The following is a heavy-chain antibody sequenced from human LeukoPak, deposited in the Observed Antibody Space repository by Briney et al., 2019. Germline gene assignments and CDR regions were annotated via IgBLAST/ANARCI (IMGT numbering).Heavy chain of an antibody. CDR3: AKVRDSSGYYEDDAFDI. J-gene: IGHJ3*02. D-gene: IGHD3-22*01. V-gene: IGHV3-23*01. CDR1: GFTFNSYA. CDR2: ISGSGGST. Sequence: GGSLRLSCAASGFTFNSYAMSWVRQAPGKGLEWVSAISGSGGSTYYADCVKGRFTISRDNSKDTLYLQMNSLRAEDTDVDYCAKVRDSSGYYEDDAFDIWGQGTMVTVSS.